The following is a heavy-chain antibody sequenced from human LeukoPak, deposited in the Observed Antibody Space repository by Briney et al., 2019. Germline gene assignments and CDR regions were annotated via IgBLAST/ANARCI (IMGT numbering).Heavy chain of an antibody. CDR2: IYYSGST. CDR3: ARVPTFSSGYYLHDYYYMDV. D-gene: IGHD3-22*01. J-gene: IGHJ6*03. V-gene: IGHV4-39*07. Sequence: SETLSLTCTVSGGSISSSTYYWGWIRQPPGKGLEWFGSIYYSGSTYYNPSLKSRANISVDTSKNQFSLKLSSVTAADTAVYYCARVPTFSSGYYLHDYYYMDVWGKGTTVTVSS. CDR1: GGSISSSTYY.